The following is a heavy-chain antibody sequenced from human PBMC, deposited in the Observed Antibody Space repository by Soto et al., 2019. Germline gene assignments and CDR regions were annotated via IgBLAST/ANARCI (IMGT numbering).Heavy chain of an antibody. CDR3: ARGKGGSWYRSTFDY. V-gene: IGHV4-34*01. J-gene: IGHJ4*02. Sequence: SETLSLTCAVYGGSFSGYYWSWIRQPPGKGLEWIGEINHSGSTNYNPSLKSRVTISVDTSKNQFSLKLSSVTAADTAVYYCARGKGGSWYRSTFDYWGQGTLVTVSS. CDR2: INHSGST. CDR1: GGSFSGYY. D-gene: IGHD6-13*01.